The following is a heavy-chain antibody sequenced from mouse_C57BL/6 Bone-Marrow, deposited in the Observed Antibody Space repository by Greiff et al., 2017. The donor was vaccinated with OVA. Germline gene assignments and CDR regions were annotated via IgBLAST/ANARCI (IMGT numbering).Heavy chain of an antibody. CDR1: GYAFTNYL. J-gene: IGHJ3*01. CDR3: ARRGYGWFAY. D-gene: IGHD2-2*01. V-gene: IGHV1-54*01. Sequence: VQLQESGAELVRPGTSVKVSCKASGYAFTNYLIEWVKQRPGQGLEWIGVINPGSGGTNYNEKFKGKATLTADKSSSTAYMQLSSLTSEDSAAYFCARRGYGWFAYWGQGTLVTVSA. CDR2: INPGSGGT.